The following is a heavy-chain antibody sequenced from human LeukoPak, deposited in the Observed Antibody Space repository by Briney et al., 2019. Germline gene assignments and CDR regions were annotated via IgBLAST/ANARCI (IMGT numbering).Heavy chain of an antibody. CDR2: ISPSGAST. Sequence: ASVKVSCKAFGYTFTGYWMHWVRQAPGQGLEWMGIISPSGASTTYAQNFQGRVTMTRDMSTSTVYMELSSLKSEDTAVYYCARGSSRSPRDAFDIWGQGTMVTVSS. CDR1: GYTFTGYW. CDR3: ARGSSRSPRDAFDI. V-gene: IGHV1-46*01. J-gene: IGHJ3*02.